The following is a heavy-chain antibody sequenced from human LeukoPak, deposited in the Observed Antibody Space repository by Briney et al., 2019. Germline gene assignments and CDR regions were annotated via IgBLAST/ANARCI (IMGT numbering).Heavy chain of an antibody. J-gene: IGHJ3*02. CDR1: GFTVRSNY. D-gene: IGHD2-21*02. CDR3: ARDPQVTAIHDAFDI. V-gene: IGHV3-66*01. Sequence: PGGSLRLSCAASGFTVRSNYMSWARQAPGKGLEWVSVIYSGGSTYYADSVKGRFTISRDISKNTLYLQMNSLRAEDTAVYYCARDPQVTAIHDAFDIWGQGTMVTVSS. CDR2: IYSGGST.